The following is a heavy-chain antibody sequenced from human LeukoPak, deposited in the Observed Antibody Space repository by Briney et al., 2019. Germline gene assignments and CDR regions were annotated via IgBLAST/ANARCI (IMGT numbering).Heavy chain of an antibody. D-gene: IGHD6-13*01. CDR3: ARVGKAAAGAFYYYYYMDV. J-gene: IGHJ6*03. CDR1: GGSISSYY. CDR2: FYHSGST. Sequence: PSETLSLTCTVSGGSISSYYWNWIRQPPEKGLEWIGSFYHSGSTNYSPSFKSRVTISLDTSKNQFSLKLTSVSAPDTAVYYCARVGKAAAGAFYYYYYMDVWGKGTTVTVSS. V-gene: IGHV4-59*01.